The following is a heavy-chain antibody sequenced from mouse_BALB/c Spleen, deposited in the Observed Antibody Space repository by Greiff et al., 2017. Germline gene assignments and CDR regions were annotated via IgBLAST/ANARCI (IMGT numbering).Heavy chain of an antibody. V-gene: IGHV1-7*01. Sequence: VQLQQSGAELAKPGASVKMSCKASGYTFTSYWMHWVKQRPGQGLEWIGYINPSTGYTEYNQKFKDKATLTADKSSSTAYMQLSSLTSEDSAVYYCARRPFAYWGHGTLVTVSA. CDR2: INPSTGYT. CDR1: GYTFTSYW. CDR3: ARRPFAY. J-gene: IGHJ3*01.